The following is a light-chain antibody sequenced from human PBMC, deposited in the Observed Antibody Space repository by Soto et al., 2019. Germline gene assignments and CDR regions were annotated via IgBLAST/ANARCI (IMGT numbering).Light chain of an antibody. CDR3: QQYNSWPET. V-gene: IGKV3-20*01. J-gene: IGKJ1*01. CDR1: QSVSSSY. CDR2: GAS. Sequence: IVGKQSTATRSVYPGKIATLSCRASQSVSSSYLAWYQQKPGQAPRLLIYGASSRATGIPDRFSGSGSGPDFTLTISRLEPEDFAVYYCQQYNSWPETFGHATMV.